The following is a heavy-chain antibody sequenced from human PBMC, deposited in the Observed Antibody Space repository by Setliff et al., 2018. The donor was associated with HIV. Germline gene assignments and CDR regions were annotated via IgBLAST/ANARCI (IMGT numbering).Heavy chain of an antibody. J-gene: IGHJ5*02. CDR1: GFNFGDFW. CDR2: INPDGLRK. V-gene: IGHV3-7*01. D-gene: IGHD3-3*01. CDR3: ARETLMTNAAYGVVSNQFDP. Sequence: GGSLRLSCAASGFNFGDFWMYWVRHTPGRGLEWVANINPDGLRKYYMGSVKGRFTTSRDNAKSSLFLQMNSLRPEDTGLYYCARETLMTNAAYGVVSNQFDPWGQGTLVTVSS.